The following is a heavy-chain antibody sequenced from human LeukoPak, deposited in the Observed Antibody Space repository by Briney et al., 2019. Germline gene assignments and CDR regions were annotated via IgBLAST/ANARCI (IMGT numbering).Heavy chain of an antibody. Sequence: SETLSLTCAVYGGSFTNYYWNWIRQPPGKGLEWIGEISHSGSTNYNPSLKSRVTISIDTSKNQFSLRLSSVTAADTAVYYCARRYCSSATCYYMDVWGKGTTVTVSS. J-gene: IGHJ6*03. CDR2: ISHSGST. CDR3: ARRYCSSATCYYMDV. D-gene: IGHD2-2*01. V-gene: IGHV4-34*01. CDR1: GGSFTNYY.